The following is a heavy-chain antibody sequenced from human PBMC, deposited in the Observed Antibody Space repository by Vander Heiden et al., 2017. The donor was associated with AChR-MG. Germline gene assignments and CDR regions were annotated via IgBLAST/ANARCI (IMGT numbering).Heavy chain of an antibody. CDR3: AKGSPGGLPGKYYYGMDV. CDR2: ISGSGGTT. J-gene: IGHJ6*02. D-gene: IGHD1-1*01. CDR1: GFTFSTYA. V-gene: IGHV3-23*01. Sequence: EVQLLESGGGLVQPGGSLRLPCAASGFTFSTYAMSWVRQAPGKGLEWVSAISGSGGTTYSTDSVKGRFTISRDNSKNTLYLQMNSLRAEDTAVYYCAKGSPGGLPGKYYYGMDVWGQGTTVIVSS.